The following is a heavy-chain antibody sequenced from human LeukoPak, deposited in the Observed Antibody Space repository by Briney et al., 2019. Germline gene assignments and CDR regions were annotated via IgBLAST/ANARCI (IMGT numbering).Heavy chain of an antibody. CDR3: AKDLTRHHCSFDY. CDR1: GFTFSSYG. V-gene: IGHV3-30*02. D-gene: IGHD2-21*02. Sequence: GGSLRLSCAASGFTFSSYGMHWVRQAPGKGLEWVAFIRYDGSNKYYADSVKGRFTISRDNSKNTLYLQMNSLRAEDTAVYYCAKDLTRHHCSFDYWGQGTLVTVSS. J-gene: IGHJ4*02. CDR2: IRYDGSNK.